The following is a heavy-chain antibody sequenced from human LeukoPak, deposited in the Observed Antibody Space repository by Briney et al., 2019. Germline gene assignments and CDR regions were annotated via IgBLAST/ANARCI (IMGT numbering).Heavy chain of an antibody. CDR1: GYTFTSYG. J-gene: IGHJ5*02. CDR2: ISAYNGNT. D-gene: IGHD1-26*01. CDR3: ARDHLPPYYSPFDP. Sequence: ASVKVSCKASGYTFTSYGISWVRQAPGQGLEWMGWISAYNGNTNYAQKLQGRVTMTTDTSTSTAYMELRCLRSDDTAVYYCARDHLPPYYSPFDPWGQGTLVTVSS. V-gene: IGHV1-18*01.